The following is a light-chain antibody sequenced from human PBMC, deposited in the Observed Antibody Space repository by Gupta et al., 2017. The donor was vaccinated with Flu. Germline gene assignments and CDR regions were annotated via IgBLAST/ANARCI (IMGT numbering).Light chain of an antibody. CDR2: DAS. V-gene: IGKV3D-20*01. J-gene: IGKJ5*01. CDR3: QQDGRSPIT. Sequence: IVFTQSPATLSLSPGERATLSCGASQSVSSSYLAWYQQKPGRAPRLLIYDASRRATGIPDRFSGSESGTDFTLTITRLEPEDFAVYYCQQDGRSPITFGRGTRLEIK. CDR1: QSVSSSY.